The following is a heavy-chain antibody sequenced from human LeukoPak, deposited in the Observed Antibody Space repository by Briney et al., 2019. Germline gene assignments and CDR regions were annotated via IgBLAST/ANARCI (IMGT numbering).Heavy chain of an antibody. Sequence: SETLSLTCTVSGDPISSSDRCWAWIRQPPGKGLEWIASLYYGGNTYYIRSLNGRLTMNVDTSKNQLSLTLRSVTAADAALYFCARRAKSRAFDIWGQGTMVTVS. V-gene: IGHV4-39*01. CDR2: LYYGGNT. J-gene: IGHJ3*02. CDR3: ARRAKSRAFDI. CDR1: GDPISSSDRC. D-gene: IGHD3-10*01.